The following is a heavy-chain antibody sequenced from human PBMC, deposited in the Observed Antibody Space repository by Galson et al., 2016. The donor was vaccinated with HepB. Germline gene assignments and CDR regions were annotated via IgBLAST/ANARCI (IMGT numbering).Heavy chain of an antibody. Sequence: SLRLSCAASGLTLSDCWVSWVRQAPGEGLEWVAIIKQDGSEKFYVDSVMGRFTISRDNAKNSVYLQMNSLRAGDTAVYYCVGGYGWLPDYWGQGTLVTVSS. CDR1: GLTLSDCW. D-gene: IGHD6-19*01. CDR2: IKQDGSEK. J-gene: IGHJ4*02. V-gene: IGHV3-7*03. CDR3: VGGYGWLPDY.